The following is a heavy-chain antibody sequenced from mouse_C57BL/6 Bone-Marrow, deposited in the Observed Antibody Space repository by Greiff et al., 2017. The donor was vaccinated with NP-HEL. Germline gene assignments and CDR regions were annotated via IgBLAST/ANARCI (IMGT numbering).Heavy chain of an antibody. V-gene: IGHV1-55*01. CDR1: GYTFTSYW. CDR2: IYPGSGST. D-gene: IGHD1-1*01. Sequence: QVQLQQPGAELVKPGASVKMSCKASGYTFTSYWITWVKQRPGQGLEWIGDIYPGSGSTNYNEKFKSKATLTVDTSSSTAYMQLSSLTSEDSAVYCGARRDYGSSYLYFDYWGQGTTLTVSS. CDR3: ARRDYGSSYLYFDY. J-gene: IGHJ2*01.